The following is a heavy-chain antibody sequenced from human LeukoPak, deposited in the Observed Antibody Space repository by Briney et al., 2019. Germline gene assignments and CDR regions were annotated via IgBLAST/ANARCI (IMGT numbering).Heavy chain of an antibody. Sequence: SCAVSGLDFSGYAMSWVRQAPGKGLEWVSGIGSDGSTHYEESVKGRFAISRDNSKSTLYLQMNSLRAEDTALYYCARGSYGDYQPFDYWGQGTLVTVSS. J-gene: IGHJ4*02. CDR3: ARGSYGDYQPFDY. CDR1: GLDFSGYA. D-gene: IGHD4-17*01. V-gene: IGHV3-23*01. CDR2: IGSDGST.